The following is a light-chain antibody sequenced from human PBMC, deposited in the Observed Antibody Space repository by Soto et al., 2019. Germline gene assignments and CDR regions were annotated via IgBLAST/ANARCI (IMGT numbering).Light chain of an antibody. V-gene: IGKV4-1*01. CDR3: QQYYNIPPT. CDR2: WAS. J-gene: IGKJ1*01. CDR1: QSVFFNSNNKNY. Sequence: IVMTQSPDSLAVFLGERATINCKSSQSVFFNSNNKNYLAWYQQKPGQPPKLLIYWASTRESGVPDRFSGSGSGTDFTLTISSLQAEDVAFYYCQQYYNIPPTFGQGTKVEI.